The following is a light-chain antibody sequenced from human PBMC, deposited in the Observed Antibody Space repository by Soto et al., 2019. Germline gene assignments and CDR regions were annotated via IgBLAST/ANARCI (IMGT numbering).Light chain of an antibody. Sequence: QSALTQPPSVSAASGQKVTISCSGSSSNIGNSYISWYQQLPGTAPKLLIYENNKRPSGIPDRFSGSKSCTSATLGITGLQTGDEADYYCETWVSTLGAGVFGGGTKLTVL. CDR3: ETWVSTLGAGV. CDR1: SSNIGNSY. J-gene: IGLJ3*02. V-gene: IGLV1-51*02. CDR2: ENN.